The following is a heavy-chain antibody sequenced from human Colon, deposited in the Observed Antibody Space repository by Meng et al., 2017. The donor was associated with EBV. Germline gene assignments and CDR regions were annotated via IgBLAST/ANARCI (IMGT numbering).Heavy chain of an antibody. CDR3: VRDDDTLKWTGPNFDD. CDR1: GFSFDKYW. CDR2: ISGDGTIT. J-gene: IGHJ4*02. V-gene: IGHV3-74*01. Sequence: ELQLGQSXVGAVQPGESLRLSCAASGFSFDKYWIHWVRQVPGKGLVWVSRISGDGTITTYTDSVKGRFTISRDNAKNTLYLQMNSLRVEDTGVYYCVRDDDTLKWTGPNFDDWGQGALGTVSS. D-gene: IGHD1-1*01.